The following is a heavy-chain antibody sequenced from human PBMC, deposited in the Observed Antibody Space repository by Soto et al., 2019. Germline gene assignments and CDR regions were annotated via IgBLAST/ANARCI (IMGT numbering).Heavy chain of an antibody. CDR2: INTDGSGT. D-gene: IGHD3-3*01. CDR1: GFTFSSDW. CDR3: ARMIFGRNVYYFDY. V-gene: IGHV3-74*01. Sequence: GGSLRLSCAASGFTFSSDWMHWVRQAPGKGLVWVSRINTDGSGTSYADSVKGRFTISKDTSKNQVLLTMTDMDPVDTATYYCARMIFGRNVYYFDYWGRGTLVTVSS. J-gene: IGHJ4*02.